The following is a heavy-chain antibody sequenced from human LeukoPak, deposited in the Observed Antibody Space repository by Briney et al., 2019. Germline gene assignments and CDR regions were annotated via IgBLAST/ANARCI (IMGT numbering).Heavy chain of an antibody. J-gene: IGHJ6*02. CDR3: ARDRDSSGYYSSMDV. CDR1: GFTFSSYA. Sequence: GGSLRLSCAASGFTFSSYAMSWIRQAPGKGLEWVSYISSSGSTIYYADSVKGRFTISRDNAKNSLYLQMNSLRAEDTAVYYCARDRDSSGYYSSMDVWGQGTTVTVSS. CDR2: ISSSGSTI. V-gene: IGHV3-11*01. D-gene: IGHD3-22*01.